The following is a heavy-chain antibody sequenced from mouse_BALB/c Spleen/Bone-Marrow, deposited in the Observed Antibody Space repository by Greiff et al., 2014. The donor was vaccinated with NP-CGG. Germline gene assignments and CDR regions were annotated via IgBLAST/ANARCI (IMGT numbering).Heavy chain of an antibody. V-gene: IGHV3-2*02. CDR3: ARRYYAMDY. CDR1: GYSITSDYA. Sequence: VQLQQPGPGLVKPSQSLSLTCTVTGYSITSDYAWNWIRQFPGNKLEWMGYISYSGITSYNPSLKSRISITRDTSKNQFFLQLNSVTTEDTATYYCARRYYAMDYRGQGTSVTVSS. J-gene: IGHJ4*01. CDR2: ISYSGIT.